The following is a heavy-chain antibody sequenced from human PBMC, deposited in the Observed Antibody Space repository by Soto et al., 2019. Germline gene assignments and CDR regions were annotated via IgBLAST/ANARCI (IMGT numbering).Heavy chain of an antibody. V-gene: IGHV4-61*01. Sequence: SETLSLTCTVSGSSVNSGSYYWSWIRQPPGKGLEWIGYIYYSGSTNYNPSLQSRVTISVDTSKNQFSLKLSSVTAADTALYYCARTRGQWLDYAFDIWGQGTMVTVS. J-gene: IGHJ3*02. CDR1: GSSVNSGSYY. CDR2: IYYSGST. CDR3: ARTRGQWLDYAFDI. D-gene: IGHD6-19*01.